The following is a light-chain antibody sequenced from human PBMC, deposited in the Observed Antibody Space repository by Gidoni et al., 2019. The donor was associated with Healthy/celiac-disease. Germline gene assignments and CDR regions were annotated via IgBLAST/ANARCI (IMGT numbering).Light chain of an antibody. CDR2: GNS. CDR1: SSNIGAGYD. Sequence: QSVLTQPPSVSGAPGHRVTISCTGSSSNIGAGYDVLWYQQLPGTAPKLLIYGNSNRPSGVPDRFSGSKSGTSASLAITGLQAEDEADYYCQSYDSSLSGSGVFGGGTKLTVL. J-gene: IGLJ2*01. CDR3: QSYDSSLSGSGV. V-gene: IGLV1-40*01.